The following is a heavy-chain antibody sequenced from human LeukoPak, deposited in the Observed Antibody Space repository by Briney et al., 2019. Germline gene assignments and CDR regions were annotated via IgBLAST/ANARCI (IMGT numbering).Heavy chain of an antibody. CDR1: GYTFTSYG. D-gene: IGHD4-23*01. J-gene: IGHJ5*02. CDR3: ARDTDYGGNSAAPWFDP. Sequence: GASVKVSCKASGYTFTSYGISWVRQAPGQGLEWMGWISAYNGNTNYAQKLQGRVTMTTDTSTSTAYMELRSLRSDDTAVYYCARDTDYGGNSAAPWFDPWGQGTLVTVSS. V-gene: IGHV1-18*01. CDR2: ISAYNGNT.